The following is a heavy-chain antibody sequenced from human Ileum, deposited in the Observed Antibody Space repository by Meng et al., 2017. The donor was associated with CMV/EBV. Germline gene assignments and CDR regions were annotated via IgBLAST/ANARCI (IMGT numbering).Heavy chain of an antibody. CDR2: MYFSGIA. CDR3: ARDLTNKWFYY. J-gene: IGHJ4*02. CDR1: GDPIRSGSHS. Sequence: QMQLQESRPGLGKPAGTLPFTCTASGDPIRSGSHSWAWFRQPPGKRLEWIGSMYFSGIADYNPSLKSRVIISLHATQKQFSLRLTSVTAADSAVYFCARDLTNKWFYYWGQGTLVTVSS. D-gene: IGHD1-26*01. V-gene: IGHV4-39*07.